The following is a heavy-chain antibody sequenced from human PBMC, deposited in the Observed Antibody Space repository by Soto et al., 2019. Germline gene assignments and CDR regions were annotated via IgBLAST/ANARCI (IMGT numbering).Heavy chain of an antibody. D-gene: IGHD2-2*01. J-gene: IGHJ4*02. Sequence: QLQLQESGPGLVKPSETLSLTCTVSGGSISSSSYYWGWIRQPPGKGLEWIGSIYYSGSTYYNPSLKSRVTISVDTSKNQFSLKLSSVTAADTAVYYCARVRRNCSSTSCYDYWGQGTLVTVSS. V-gene: IGHV4-39*01. CDR2: IYYSGST. CDR1: GGSISSSSYY. CDR3: ARVRRNCSSTSCYDY.